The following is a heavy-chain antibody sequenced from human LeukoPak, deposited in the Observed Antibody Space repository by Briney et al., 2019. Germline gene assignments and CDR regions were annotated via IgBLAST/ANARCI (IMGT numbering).Heavy chain of an antibody. J-gene: IGHJ5*02. CDR1: GYPFTKFY. D-gene: IGHD6-19*01. Sequence: ASVKVSCKASGYPFTKFYMHWVRQAPGHGLEWMGLMSPNGDSTLYSQKFQGRVTMTRDTSTSTDYMELSSLRSEDTAVYYSARDNSDTVKGECSGACYWWFDPWGQGTLVTVSS. CDR3: ARDNSDTVKGECSGACYWWFDP. CDR2: MSPNGDST. V-gene: IGHV1-46*01.